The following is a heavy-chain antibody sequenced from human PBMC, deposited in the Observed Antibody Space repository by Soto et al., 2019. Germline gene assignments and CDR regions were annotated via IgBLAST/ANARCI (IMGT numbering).Heavy chain of an antibody. CDR1: GFTVSSNY. D-gene: IGHD1-26*01. V-gene: IGHV3-53*02. Sequence: EVQLVETGGGLIQPGGSLRLSCASYGFTVSSNYMSWVRQAPGKGLEWVSVIYSGGSTYYADSVKGRFTISRDNSKNTLYLQMNSLRAEETAVYYCARDQVRGATGDYYYYGMDVGGQGTTVTVSS. J-gene: IGHJ6*02. CDR3: ARDQVRGATGDYYYYGMDV. CDR2: IYSGGST.